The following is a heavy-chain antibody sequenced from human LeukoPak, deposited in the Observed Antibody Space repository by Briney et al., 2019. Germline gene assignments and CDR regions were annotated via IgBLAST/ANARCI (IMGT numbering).Heavy chain of an antibody. V-gene: IGHV3-74*01. J-gene: IGHJ3*01. CDR2: INTDGRHT. CDR1: GFSLSSYW. CDR3: ARVRDDGDPNNVFDV. Sequence: GGSLRLSCAASGFSLSSYWMHWVRHAPGKGLVWLSRINTDGRHTIYAESVKGRLTISRDNAKNTLYLQMNSLRAEDTAVYYCARVRDDGDPNNVFDVWGQGTLVSVSS. D-gene: IGHD4-17*01.